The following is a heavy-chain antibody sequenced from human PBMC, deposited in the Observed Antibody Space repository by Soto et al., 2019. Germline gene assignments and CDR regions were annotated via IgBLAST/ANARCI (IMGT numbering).Heavy chain of an antibody. J-gene: IGHJ4*02. CDR1: GFSFSTNG. CDR2: ISDDENNK. CDR3: AKEGGTGWYIDY. V-gene: IGHV3-30*18. D-gene: IGHD6-19*01. Sequence: QVQLEESGGGVVQPGRSLRLSCAASGFSFSTNGMHWVRQAPGKGLEWVAVISDDENNKYYADSVKGRFTISRDNSKNTLYPQMNSLRTEDAAVYYCAKEGGTGWYIDYWGQGTLVTVSS.